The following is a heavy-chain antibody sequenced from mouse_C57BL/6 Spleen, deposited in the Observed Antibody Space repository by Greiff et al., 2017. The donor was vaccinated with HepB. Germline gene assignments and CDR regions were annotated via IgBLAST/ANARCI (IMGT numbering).Heavy chain of an antibody. CDR2: ISSGSSTI. CDR3: ARDYYYGSRTWFAY. V-gene: IGHV5-17*01. J-gene: IGHJ3*01. Sequence: EVMLVESGGGLVKPGGSLKLSCAASGFTFSDYGMHWVRQAPEKGLEWVAYISSGSSTIYYADTVKGRFTISRDNAKNTLFLQMTSLRSEDTAMYYCARDYYYGSRTWFAYWGQGTLVTVSA. D-gene: IGHD1-1*01. CDR1: GFTFSDYG.